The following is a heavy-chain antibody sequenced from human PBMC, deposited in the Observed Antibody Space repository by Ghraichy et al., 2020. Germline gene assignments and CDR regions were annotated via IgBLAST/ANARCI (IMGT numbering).Heavy chain of an antibody. V-gene: IGHV3-23*01. CDR1: GFTFSSYA. CDR2: ISGSGGST. Sequence: GGSLRLSCAASGFTFSSYAMSWVRQAPGKGLEWVSAISGSGGSTYYAASVKGRFTISRDNSKNTLYLQMNSLRAEDTAVYYCAKYPHSMIVHNYYYYYGMDVWGQGTTVTVSS. CDR3: AKYPHSMIVHNYYYYYGMDV. J-gene: IGHJ6*02. D-gene: IGHD3-22*01.